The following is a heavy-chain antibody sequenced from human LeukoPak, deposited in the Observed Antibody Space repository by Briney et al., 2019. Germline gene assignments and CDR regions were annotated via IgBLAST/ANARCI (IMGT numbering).Heavy chain of an antibody. CDR3: ARGSIAAAPESAFDI. J-gene: IGHJ3*02. CDR2: IYPADSDT. D-gene: IGHD6-13*01. CDR1: GYSFTSYW. Sequence: GESLKISCKGSGYSFTSYWIGWVRQMPGKGLEWMGIIYPADSDTRYSPSLQGQVTISADKSISTAYLQWSSLKASDTAMYYCARGSIAAAPESAFDIWGQGTMVTVSS. V-gene: IGHV5-51*01.